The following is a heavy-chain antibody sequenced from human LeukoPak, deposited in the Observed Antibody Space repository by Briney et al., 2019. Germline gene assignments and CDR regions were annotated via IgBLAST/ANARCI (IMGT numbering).Heavy chain of an antibody. V-gene: IGHV3-74*01. Sequence: PGGSLRLSCAASGFTFSSYWMHWVRQAPGKGLVWASRINTDGSIISYADSVKGRFTISRDNAKNTLYLQMNSLRAEDTAVYYCARDGVAVTVNWFDPWGQGTLVTVSS. CDR3: ARDGVAVTVNWFDP. J-gene: IGHJ5*02. CDR1: GFTFSSYW. D-gene: IGHD6-19*01. CDR2: INTDGSII.